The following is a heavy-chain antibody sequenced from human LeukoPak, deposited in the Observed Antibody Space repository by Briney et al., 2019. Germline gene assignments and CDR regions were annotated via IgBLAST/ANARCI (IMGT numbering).Heavy chain of an antibody. CDR1: GYTFTGYY. D-gene: IGHD3-9*01. V-gene: IGHV1-2*04. J-gene: IGHJ4*02. CDR3: ARGISRYYDILTGYYEAFDY. CDR2: INPNSGGT. Sequence: ASVKVSCTASGYTFTGYYMHWVRQAPGQGLEWMGWINPNSGGTNYAQKFQGWVTMTRDTSISTAYMELSRLRSDDTAVYYCARGISRYYDILTGYYEAFDYWGQGTLVTVSS.